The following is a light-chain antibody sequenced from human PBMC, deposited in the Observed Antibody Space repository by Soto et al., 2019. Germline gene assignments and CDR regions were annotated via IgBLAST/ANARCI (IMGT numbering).Light chain of an antibody. CDR1: QGIRND. V-gene: IGKV1-17*01. CDR2: LAS. J-gene: IGKJ4*01. CDR3: LQHNTYPLT. Sequence: DIQMTQSPSSLSASVGDRITITCRASQGIRNDLGWYQQDPGKATKRLISLASTLQSGVPSSFSGSGSGTEFTLTISSLQPEDCATYYCLQHNTYPLTFGGGTKVEIK.